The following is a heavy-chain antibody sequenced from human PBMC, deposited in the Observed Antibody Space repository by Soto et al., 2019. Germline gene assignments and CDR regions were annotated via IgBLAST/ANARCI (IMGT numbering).Heavy chain of an antibody. Sequence: PGGSLRLSCAASGFAVSSNYMSWVRQAPGKGPEWVSIIYGGGTTYYADSVRGRFTISRDNSKNTLYLQMNSLRAEDTAVYYCAGLFYNIGSGWYPEGSDFWGQGTRVTVSS. CDR3: AGLFYNIGSGWYPEGSDF. CDR2: IYGGGTT. J-gene: IGHJ4*02. V-gene: IGHV3-66*01. CDR1: GFAVSSNY. D-gene: IGHD6-19*01.